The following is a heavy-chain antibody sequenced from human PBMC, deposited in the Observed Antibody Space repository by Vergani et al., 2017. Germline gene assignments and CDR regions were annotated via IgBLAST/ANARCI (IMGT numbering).Heavy chain of an antibody. Sequence: QVQLQESGPGLVKPSETLSLTCTVSGGSISSYYWSWIRQPPGKGLEWIGYIYYSGSTNYNPSLKSRVTISVDTSKNQFSLKLSSVTAADTAVYYCARAVAGTGGAFDIWGQGTMVTVSS. D-gene: IGHD6-19*01. CDR3: ARAVAGTGGAFDI. CDR2: IYYSGST. CDR1: GGSISSYY. V-gene: IGHV4-59*08. J-gene: IGHJ3*02.